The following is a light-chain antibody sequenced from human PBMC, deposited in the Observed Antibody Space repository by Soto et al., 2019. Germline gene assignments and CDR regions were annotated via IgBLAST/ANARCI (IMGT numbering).Light chain of an antibody. Sequence: DIQMTQSPSSLSASVGETVSLTCRAPRSIRHYLNWYQQRPGEAPKLLIFAASSLPSGVPSRFSGIGSGTDLTLTIISLQPEDFATYYCQQYDGMPYTCGLGTKL. V-gene: IGKV1-39*01. CDR2: AAS. CDR1: RSIRHY. J-gene: IGKJ2*01. CDR3: QQYDGMPYT.